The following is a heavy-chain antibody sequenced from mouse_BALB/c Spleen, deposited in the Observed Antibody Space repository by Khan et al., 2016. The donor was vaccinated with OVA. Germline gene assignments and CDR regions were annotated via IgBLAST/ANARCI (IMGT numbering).Heavy chain of an antibody. J-gene: IGHJ3*01. CDR2: IWSAGST. CDR3: ARMGYDYGRGALFAY. D-gene: IGHD2-4*01. V-gene: IGHV2-2*02. Sequence: QLQLQQSGPGLVQPSQSLSITCTVSGFSLTNYSVHWVRQSPGKGLEWLGVIWSAGSTDYNAAFISRLTIRKDNSRSQVFFKMNSLQPNDTAIYYCARMGYDYGRGALFAYWGQGTLVTVSA. CDR1: GFSLTNYS.